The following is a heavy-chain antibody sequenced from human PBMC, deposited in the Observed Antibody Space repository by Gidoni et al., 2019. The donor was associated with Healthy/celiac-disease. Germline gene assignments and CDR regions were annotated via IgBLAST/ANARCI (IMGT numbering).Heavy chain of an antibody. CDR2: VSISSSDI. Sequence: EVQLVESGGGLVKPGGSLRPSCAASGFTFSSYSMNWVRQAPGKGLEWVSSVSISSSDIYYADSVKGRFTISRDNAKNSMYLQMNSLRAEDTAVYYCAREQAPDYYGSGSSGFDPWGQGTLVTVSS. V-gene: IGHV3-21*01. CDR3: AREQAPDYYGSGSSGFDP. J-gene: IGHJ5*02. CDR1: GFTFSSYS. D-gene: IGHD3-10*01.